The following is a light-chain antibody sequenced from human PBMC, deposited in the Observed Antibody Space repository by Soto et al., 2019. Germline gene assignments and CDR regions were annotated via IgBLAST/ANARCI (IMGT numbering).Light chain of an antibody. V-gene: IGLV2-18*02. CDR1: SSDVGGYNR. Sequence: QSVLAQPPSVSGSPGQSVTISCTGTSSDVGGYNRVSWYRQPPGTAPKLMIYEVSNRPSGVPDRFSGSKSGNTASLTISGLQAEDEADYYCSSYTSSSTYVFGTGTKVTFL. CDR2: EVS. CDR3: SSYTSSSTYV. J-gene: IGLJ1*01.